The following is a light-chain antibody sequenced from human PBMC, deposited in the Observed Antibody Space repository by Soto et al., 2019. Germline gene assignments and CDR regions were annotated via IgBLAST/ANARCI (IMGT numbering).Light chain of an antibody. J-gene: IGKJ4*01. Sequence: EIVLTQSPATLSLSPGERATLSCRASQNINIYLAWYQQKPGQAPRLLIYDASNRATGIPARFSGSGSGTDFILTISSLEPEDFGVYYCQQRNNWVTFGGGTKVEIK. CDR1: QNINIY. CDR3: QQRNNWVT. V-gene: IGKV3-11*01. CDR2: DAS.